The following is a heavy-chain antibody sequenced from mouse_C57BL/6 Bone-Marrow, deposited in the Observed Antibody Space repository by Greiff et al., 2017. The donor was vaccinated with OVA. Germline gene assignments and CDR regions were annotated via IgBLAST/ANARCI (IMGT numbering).Heavy chain of an antibody. CDR3: ARMGGITTVVAPYWYFDV. J-gene: IGHJ1*03. CDR2: IYPGSGNT. V-gene: IGHV1-76*01. Sequence: VQLKESGAELVRPGASVKLSCKASGYTFTDYYINWVKQRPGQGLEWIARIYPGSGNTYYNEKFKGKATLTAEKSSSTAYMQLSSLTSEDSAVYFCARMGGITTVVAPYWYFDVWGTGTTVTVSS. CDR1: GYTFTDYY. D-gene: IGHD1-1*01.